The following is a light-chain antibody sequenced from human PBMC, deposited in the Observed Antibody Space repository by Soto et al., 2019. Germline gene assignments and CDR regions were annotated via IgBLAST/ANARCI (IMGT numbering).Light chain of an antibody. Sequence: EVVLTQSPVTLSLSPGERATLSCRASQSFRGLLAWYQQKPGQAPRLLIYDAYNRATGIPPRFSGSGSWTDFTLTISSLEPEDSAVYYCQQYDEWPLTFGQGTKVEI. CDR3: QQYDEWPLT. CDR1: QSFRGL. V-gene: IGKV3-11*01. CDR2: DAY. J-gene: IGKJ1*01.